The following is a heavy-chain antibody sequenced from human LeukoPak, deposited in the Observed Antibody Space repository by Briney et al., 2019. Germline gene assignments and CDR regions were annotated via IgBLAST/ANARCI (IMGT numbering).Heavy chain of an antibody. CDR2: IIPILGIA. Sequence: SVKVSCKASGGTFSSYAISWVRQAPGQGLEWMGRIIPILGIANYAQKFQGRVTITADKSTSTAYMELSSLRSEDTAVYYCARGRVATSPVFVVVTANEFDYWGQGTLVTVSS. CDR3: ARGRVATSPVFVVVTANEFDY. CDR1: GGTFSSYA. D-gene: IGHD2-21*02. J-gene: IGHJ4*02. V-gene: IGHV1-69*04.